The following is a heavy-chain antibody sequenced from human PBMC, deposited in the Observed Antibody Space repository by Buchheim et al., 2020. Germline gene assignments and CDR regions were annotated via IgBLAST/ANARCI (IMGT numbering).Heavy chain of an antibody. V-gene: IGHV3-48*03. D-gene: IGHD3-10*01. CDR2: ISASGGRT. CDR3: ATDPHYPSGSY. J-gene: IGHJ1*01. Sequence: EVFLVESGGHLVQPGGSLRLSCAASGFPFGGYEMNWVRQAPGKGLECIAYISASGGRTYYVDSVRGRFTISRDNAKNSLYLKMGSLRVEDTAVYYCATDPHYPSGSYWGRGTL. CDR1: GFPFGGYE.